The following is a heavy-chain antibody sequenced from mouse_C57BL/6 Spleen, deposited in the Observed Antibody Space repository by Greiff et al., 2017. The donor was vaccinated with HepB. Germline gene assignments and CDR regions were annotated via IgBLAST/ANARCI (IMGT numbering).Heavy chain of an antibody. CDR3: ARGPFYGNSYYAMDY. V-gene: IGHV1-78*01. Sequence: VQLQQSDAELVKPGASVKISCKVSGYTFTDHTIHWMKQRPEQGLEWIGYIYPRDGSTKYNEKFKGKATLTADKSSSTAYMQLNSLTSEDSAVYVCARGPFYGNSYYAMDYWGQGTSVTVSS. CDR1: GYTFTDHT. CDR2: IYPRDGST. D-gene: IGHD2-10*01. J-gene: IGHJ4*01.